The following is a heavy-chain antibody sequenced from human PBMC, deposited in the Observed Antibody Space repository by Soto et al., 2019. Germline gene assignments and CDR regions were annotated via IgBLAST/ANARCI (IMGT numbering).Heavy chain of an antibody. CDR2: INAGNGNT. J-gene: IGHJ5*02. CDR1: GYTFTSYA. D-gene: IGHD6-19*01. Sequence: GASVKVSCKASGYTFTSYAMHWVRQAPGQRLEWMGWINAGNGNTKYSQKFQGRVTITRDTSASTAYMELSSLRSEDTAVYYCARDYSSGWYNWFDPWGQGTLVTVSS. CDR3: ARDYSSGWYNWFDP. V-gene: IGHV1-3*01.